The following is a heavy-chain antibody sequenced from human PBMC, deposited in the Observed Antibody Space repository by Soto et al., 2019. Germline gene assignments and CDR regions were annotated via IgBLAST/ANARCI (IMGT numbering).Heavy chain of an antibody. V-gene: IGHV3-9*01. D-gene: IGHD1-1*01. CDR1: GSTIDDYA. CDR3: VYDLSPGQLQP. J-gene: IGHJ5*02. Sequence: PGGSLRLSCVVSGSTIDDYAMHWVRQVPGKGLEWVSGIFWVGGGTGCADSVKGRFTTSRDRAKNSLSLQMNSLRIEHTAVYYFVYDLSPGQLQPWGPGTLVTVFS. CDR2: IFWVGGGT.